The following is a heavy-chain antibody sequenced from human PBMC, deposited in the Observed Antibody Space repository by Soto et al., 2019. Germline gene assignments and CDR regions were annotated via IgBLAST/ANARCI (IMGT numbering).Heavy chain of an antibody. J-gene: IGHJ4*02. CDR1: GFTLSSYS. CDR3: ARGTSLVAAPDY. CDR2: ISSSSSYI. D-gene: IGHD2-15*01. V-gene: IGHV3-21*01. Sequence: GRSLRLSCAASGFTLSSYSMNWVRQAPGKGLEWVSSISSSSSYIYYADSVKGRFTISRDNAKNSLYLQMNSLRAEDTAVYYCARGTSLVAAPDYWGQGTLVTVSS.